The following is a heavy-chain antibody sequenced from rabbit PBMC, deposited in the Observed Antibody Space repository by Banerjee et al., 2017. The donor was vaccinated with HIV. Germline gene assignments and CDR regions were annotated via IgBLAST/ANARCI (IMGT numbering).Heavy chain of an antibody. J-gene: IGHJ4*01. CDR2: IDGGSGSA. Sequence: QEQLKETGGGLVQPGGSLTLSCKASGFSLSSYWMSWVRQAPGKGLEWIGIIDGGSGSAYYATWAKGRFTISKTSTTVDLKMTSLTAADTATYFCARDLAGVIGWNFNLWGPGTLVTVS. D-gene: IGHD4-1*01. V-gene: IGHV1S36*01. CDR1: GFSLSSYW. CDR3: ARDLAGVIGWNFNL.